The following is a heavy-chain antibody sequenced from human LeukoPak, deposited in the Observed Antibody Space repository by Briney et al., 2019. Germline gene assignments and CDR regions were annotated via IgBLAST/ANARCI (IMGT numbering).Heavy chain of an antibody. CDR1: ELTFSSYW. D-gene: IGHD6-13*01. CDR3: ARDLGGIDSSSPFDY. V-gene: IGHV3-7*01. J-gene: IGHJ4*02. CDR2: IKKDGSEK. Sequence: GGSLRLSCAASELTFSSYWMSWVRQAPGKGLEWVANIKKDGSEKYYVDSVKGRFTISRGNAKNSLYLQMNSLRAEDTAVYYCARDLGGIDSSSPFDYWGQGTLVTVSS.